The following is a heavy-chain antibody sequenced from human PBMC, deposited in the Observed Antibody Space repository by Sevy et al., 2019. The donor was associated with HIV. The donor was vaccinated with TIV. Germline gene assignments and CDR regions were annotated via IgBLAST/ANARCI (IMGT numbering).Heavy chain of an antibody. CDR3: ARDLGIVVVPAAPDYYYYGMDV. CDR1: GYTFTSYG. J-gene: IGHJ6*02. V-gene: IGHV1-18*01. Sequence: ASVKVSCKASGYTFTSYGISWVRQAPGQGLEWMGWISAYNGNTNYALKLQGRVTMTTDTSTSTAYMELRSLRSDDTAVYYCARDLGIVVVPAAPDYYYYGMDVWGQGTTVTVSS. D-gene: IGHD2-2*01. CDR2: ISAYNGNT.